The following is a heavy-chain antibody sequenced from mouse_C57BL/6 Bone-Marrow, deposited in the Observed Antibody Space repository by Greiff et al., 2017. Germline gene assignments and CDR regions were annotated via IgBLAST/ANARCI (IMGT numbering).Heavy chain of an antibody. D-gene: IGHD2-4*01. CDR2: INPSNGGT. Sequence: QVQLQQPGPELVKPGASVKLSCKASGYTFTSYCMHWVKQRPGQGLEWIGNINPSNGGTNYNEKFKSKATLTVDKSSSTAYMQLSSRTSEESAVYYCARMWDDYDRAWFAYWGQGTLVTVSA. CDR3: ARMWDDYDRAWFAY. CDR1: GYTFTSYC. J-gene: IGHJ3*01. V-gene: IGHV1-53*01.